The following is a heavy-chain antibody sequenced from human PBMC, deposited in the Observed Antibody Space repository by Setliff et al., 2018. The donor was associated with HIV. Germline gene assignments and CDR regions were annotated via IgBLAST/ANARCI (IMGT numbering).Heavy chain of an antibody. CDR1: GGSISTYY. J-gene: IGHJ4*02. D-gene: IGHD6-6*01. CDR2: IYTSGST. V-gene: IGHV4-4*07. Sequence: SETLSLTCTVSGGSISTYYWSWIRQPAGKGLEWIGRIYTSGSTNYSPSLKSRVTMSVDTSKNQFSLNLRSVTAADTAMYYCARERSLITVRRNFDSRGQGTLVTSPQ. CDR3: ARERSLITVRRNFDS.